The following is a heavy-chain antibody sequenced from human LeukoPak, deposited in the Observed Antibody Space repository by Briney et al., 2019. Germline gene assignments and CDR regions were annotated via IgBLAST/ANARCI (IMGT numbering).Heavy chain of an antibody. D-gene: IGHD2-21*01. CDR1: GASIRGYY. Sequence: SETLSLTCTVSGASIRGYYWSWIRQPPGKGLEWIGYIHYSGGITYYNPSLKSRVTISVDTSKNQFSLSLSSVTAADTAVYYCARITFVVEGCGMDVWGQGTTVTVSS. V-gene: IGHV4-59*08. CDR3: ARITFVVEGCGMDV. CDR2: IHYSGGIT. J-gene: IGHJ6*02.